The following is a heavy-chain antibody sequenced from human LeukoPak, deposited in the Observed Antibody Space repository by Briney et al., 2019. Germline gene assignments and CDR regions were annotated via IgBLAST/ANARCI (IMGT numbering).Heavy chain of an antibody. CDR3: ARRAGAYSHPYDY. Sequence: GGSLRLSCAASGFTFSSYAMSWVRQAPGKGLQWVSGISGSGGSTYYADSVKGRFTISRDNSKNTLYLQMNSLRAEDTAVYYCARRAGAYSHPYDYWGQGTLVTVSS. J-gene: IGHJ4*02. CDR2: ISGSGGST. CDR1: GFTFSSYA. V-gene: IGHV3-23*01. D-gene: IGHD4/OR15-4a*01.